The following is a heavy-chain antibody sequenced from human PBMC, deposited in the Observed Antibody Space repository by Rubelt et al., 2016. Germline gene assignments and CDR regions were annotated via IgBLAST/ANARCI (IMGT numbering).Heavy chain of an antibody. D-gene: IGHD3-22*01. CDR3: ARRNYDSSGPSNWFDP. V-gene: IGHV1-18*01. CDR2: ISAYNGNT. J-gene: IGHJ5*02. Sequence: GRQAPGQGLEWMGWISAYNGNTNYAQKLQGRVTMTTDTSTSTAYMELRSLRSDDTAVYYCARRNYDSSGPSNWFDPWGQGTLVTVSS.